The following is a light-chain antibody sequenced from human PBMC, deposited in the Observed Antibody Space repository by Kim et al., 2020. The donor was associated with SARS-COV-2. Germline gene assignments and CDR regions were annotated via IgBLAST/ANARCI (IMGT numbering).Light chain of an antibody. V-gene: IGLV2-8*01. CDR2: EVT. Sequence: PGQSVSISCSGTRVDFGSYTYVSWYQQPPGTTPKLIIYEVTKRPPGAPDRFSGSMSGNTASLTVSGLQAEDEADYYCASHGGYDYVFGTGTRVTVL. J-gene: IGLJ1*01. CDR1: RVDFGSYTY. CDR3: ASHGGYDYV.